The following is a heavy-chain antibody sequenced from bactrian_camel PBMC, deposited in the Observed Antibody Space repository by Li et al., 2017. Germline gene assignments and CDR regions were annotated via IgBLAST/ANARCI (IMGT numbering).Heavy chain of an antibody. J-gene: IGHJ4*01. Sequence: HVQLVESGGDSVQPGGSLTLSCKVSGYDISTYSLAWFRQHPSGNGRQGIAAVDSDGTTTYADSSKGRFTISRDSAKNTLYLQLNSLKTEDAGMYYCAKPPYFMLQEITDQDDIPRGQGTQVTVS. CDR2: VDSDGTT. D-gene: IGHD1*01. CDR1: GYDISTYS. V-gene: IGHV3S9*01.